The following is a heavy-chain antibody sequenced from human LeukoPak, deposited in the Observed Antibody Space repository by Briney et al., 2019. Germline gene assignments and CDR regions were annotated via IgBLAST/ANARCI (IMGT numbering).Heavy chain of an antibody. V-gene: IGHV3-21*01. J-gene: IGHJ4*02. Sequence: PGGSLRLSCAASGFTFSSYEMNWVRQAPGKGLEWVSSISSRSSYIYYADSVKGRFTISRDNAKNTLYLQMNGLRAEDTAVYYCARAGRGLRYFDWLTYDYWGQGTLVTVSS. CDR1: GFTFSSYE. CDR3: ARAGRGLRYFDWLTYDY. D-gene: IGHD3-9*01. CDR2: ISSRSSYI.